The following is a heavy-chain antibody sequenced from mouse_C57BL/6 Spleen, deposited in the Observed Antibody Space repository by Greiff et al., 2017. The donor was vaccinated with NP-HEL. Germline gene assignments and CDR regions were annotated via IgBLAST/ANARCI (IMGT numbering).Heavy chain of an antibody. J-gene: IGHJ2*01. D-gene: IGHD2-3*01. CDR3: ARRWLLRNYFDY. V-gene: IGHV3-1*01. CDR2: ISYSGST. Sequence: EVQLKESGPGMVKPSQSLSLTCTVTGYSITSGYDWHWIRHFPGNKLEWMGYISYSGSTNYNPSLKSRISITHDTSKNHFFLKLNSVTTEDTATYYCARRWLLRNYFDYWGQGTTLTVSS. CDR1: GYSITSGYD.